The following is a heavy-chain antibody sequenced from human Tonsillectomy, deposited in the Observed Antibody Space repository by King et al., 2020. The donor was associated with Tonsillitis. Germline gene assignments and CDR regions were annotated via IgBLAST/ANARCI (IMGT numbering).Heavy chain of an antibody. D-gene: IGHD6-13*01. CDR1: GFTFSNAW. V-gene: IGHV3-15*01. Sequence: VQLVESGGGLVKPGGSLRLSCAASGFTFSNAWMSWVRQAPGKGLEWVGRIKSKTDGGTTDYAAPVKGRFTISREDSKNTLYLQMNSLKTEDTAVYYCTTNHLSYSRQEYYYYYYGMDVWGQGTTVTVSS. J-gene: IGHJ6*02. CDR2: IKSKTDGGTT. CDR3: TTNHLSYSRQEYYYYYYGMDV.